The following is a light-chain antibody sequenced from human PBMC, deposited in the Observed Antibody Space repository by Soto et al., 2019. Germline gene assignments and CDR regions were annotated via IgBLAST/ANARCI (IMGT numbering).Light chain of an antibody. J-gene: IGLJ3*02. CDR1: SFDVGIYNL. Sequence: QSALTQPASVSGSPGQSITISCIGGSFDVGIYNLVSWYQHRPGNAPKLLIYEGSRRPSGVSHRSSASKSGNTASLTISGHQAEDEADYCCCSYACSGAPIWVFGGGTKLTVL. CDR2: EGS. V-gene: IGLV2-23*01. CDR3: CSYACSGAPIWV.